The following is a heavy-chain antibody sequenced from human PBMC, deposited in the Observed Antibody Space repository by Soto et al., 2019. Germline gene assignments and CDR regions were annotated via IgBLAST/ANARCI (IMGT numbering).Heavy chain of an antibody. Sequence: EVQLVESGGGLVQPGGSLRLSCAASGFTFRSYWMQWVRQAPGKGLVWVSWITSDGSSTSYADYVKGRFTISRDNAKNTLYLQMNSLRAEDTAVYYCASGGSTLNFDSWGQGTLVTVSS. CDR3: ASGGSTLNFDS. V-gene: IGHV3-74*01. CDR1: GFTFRSYW. J-gene: IGHJ4*02. CDR2: ITSDGSST. D-gene: IGHD2-15*01.